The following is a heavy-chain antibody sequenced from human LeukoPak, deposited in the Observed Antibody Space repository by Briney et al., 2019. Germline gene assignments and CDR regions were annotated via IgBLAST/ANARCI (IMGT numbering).Heavy chain of an antibody. J-gene: IGHJ4*02. V-gene: IGHV3-23*01. D-gene: IGHD3-22*01. CDR2: MSYSGDNA. CDR3: ARDYDSSGYFDY. CDR1: GFTFSSYA. Sequence: PGGSLRLSCAASGFTFSSYAMSWVRQAPGKGLEWLADMSYSGDNAYYADSVKGRFTISRDISKNTVYLQMNSLRAEDTAVYYCARDYDSSGYFDYWGQGTLVTVSS.